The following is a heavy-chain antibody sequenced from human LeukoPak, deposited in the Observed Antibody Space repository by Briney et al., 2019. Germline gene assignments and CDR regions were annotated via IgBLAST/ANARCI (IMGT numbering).Heavy chain of an antibody. CDR1: GFTFSSYS. J-gene: IGHJ4*02. CDR3: ARDLGIAAAGGY. CDR2: ISSSSSYI. Sequence: PGGSLRLSCAASGFTFSSYSMNWVRQAPGKGRECVSSISSSSSYIYYADSVKGRFTISRDNAKNSLYLQMNSLRAEDTAVYYCARDLGIAAAGGYWGQGTLVTVSS. V-gene: IGHV3-21*01. D-gene: IGHD6-13*01.